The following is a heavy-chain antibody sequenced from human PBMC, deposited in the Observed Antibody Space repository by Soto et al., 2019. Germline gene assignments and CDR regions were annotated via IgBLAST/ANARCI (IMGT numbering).Heavy chain of an antibody. CDR3: ATDLFPEYYYDSSGASGY. V-gene: IGHV1-24*01. CDR2: FDPEDGET. Sequence: KGLEWMGGFDPEDGETIYAQKFQGRVTMTEDTSTDTAYMELSSLRSEDTAVYYCATDLFPEYYYDSSGASGYWGKGTLVTVSS. J-gene: IGHJ4*02. D-gene: IGHD3-22*01.